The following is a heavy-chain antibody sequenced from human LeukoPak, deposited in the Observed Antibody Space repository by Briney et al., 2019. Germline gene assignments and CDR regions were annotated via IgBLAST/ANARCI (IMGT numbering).Heavy chain of an antibody. D-gene: IGHD3-16*01. CDR3: ARGSLGSSWFYFDY. CDR1: GGTFSSYA. V-gene: IGHV1-69*06. CDR2: IIPVFGTA. J-gene: IGHJ4*02. Sequence: SVKVSCKAAGGTFSSYAISWVRQAPGQGLEWMGGIIPVFGTAKYAQNLQGRVTVTADTSTSTAYMELRSLRSDDTAVYYCARGSLGSSWFYFDYWGQGTLVTVSS.